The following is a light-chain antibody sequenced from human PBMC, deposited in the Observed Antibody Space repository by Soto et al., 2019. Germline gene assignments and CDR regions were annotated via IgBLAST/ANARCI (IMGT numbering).Light chain of an antibody. V-gene: IGLV2-23*03. CDR1: SSDVGSYNL. CDR3: CSYAGTSTFSYV. Sequence: QSALTQPASVSGSRGQSITISCTGTSSDVGSYNLVSWFQQHPGKAPKLMIYEGSKRPSGVSNRFSGSKSGNTASLTISGLQAEDEADYYCCSYAGTSTFSYVFGSGTKVTVL. CDR2: EGS. J-gene: IGLJ1*01.